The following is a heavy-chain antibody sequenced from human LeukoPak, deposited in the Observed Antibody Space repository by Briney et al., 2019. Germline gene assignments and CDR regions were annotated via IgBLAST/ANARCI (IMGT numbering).Heavy chain of an antibody. CDR2: IRSKTYGETS. CDR1: GFTFGDYA. CDR3: TRVAGDWGPADF. Sequence: GGSLRLSCTASGFTFGDYAMSWVRQAPGKGLEWVGFIRSKTYGETSEYAASVKGRFTISRDDSKSIAYLQMNSLKTEGRAVYCCTRVAGDWGPADFWGQGTLVTVSP. D-gene: IGHD2-21*02. V-gene: IGHV3-49*04. J-gene: IGHJ4*02.